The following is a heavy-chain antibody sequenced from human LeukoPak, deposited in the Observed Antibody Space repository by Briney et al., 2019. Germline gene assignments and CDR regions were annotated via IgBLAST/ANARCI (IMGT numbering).Heavy chain of an antibody. D-gene: IGHD3-9*01. CDR2: ISAYNGNT. J-gene: IGHJ3*02. Sequence: ASVKVSCKASGYTFTSYGISWVRQAPGQGLEWMGWISAYNGNTNYAQKLQGRVTMTTDTSTSTAYMELRSLRSDDTAVYYCARWSNYGILTGYFGDAFDIWGQGTMVTVSS. CDR3: ARWSNYGILTGYFGDAFDI. V-gene: IGHV1-18*01. CDR1: GYTFTSYG.